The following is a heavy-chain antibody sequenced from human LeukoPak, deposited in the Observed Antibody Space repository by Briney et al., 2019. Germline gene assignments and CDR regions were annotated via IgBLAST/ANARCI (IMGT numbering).Heavy chain of an antibody. CDR2: IKSKTDGGTT. V-gene: IGHV3-15*07. D-gene: IGHD6-19*01. Sequence: PGGSLRLSCAASGFTFSNAWMNWVRQAPGKGLEWVGRIKSKTDGGTTDYAAPVKGRFTISRDDSKNTLYLQMNSLKTEDTAVHYCTNREAVAGTTMAFDIWGQGTMVTVSS. CDR3: TNREAVAGTTMAFDI. CDR1: GFTFSNAW. J-gene: IGHJ3*02.